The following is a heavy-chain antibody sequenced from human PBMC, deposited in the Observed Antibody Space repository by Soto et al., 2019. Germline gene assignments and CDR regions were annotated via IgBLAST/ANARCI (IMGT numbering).Heavy chain of an antibody. V-gene: IGHV3-9*01. CDR1: GFTFGDYA. D-gene: IGHD6-19*01. CDR3: AKGIFLRGWYRTGGLDL. Sequence: EVKLVESGGGLVQPGRSLRLSCAASGFTFGDYAMHWVRQAPGKGLEWVSGIAMNTGSIGYADSVLGRFTISRDNEKISLTLQMNCLRPEVKAVYFSAKGIFLRGWYRTGGLDLWGQGTMVTVSS. J-gene: IGHJ3*01. CDR2: IAMNTGSI.